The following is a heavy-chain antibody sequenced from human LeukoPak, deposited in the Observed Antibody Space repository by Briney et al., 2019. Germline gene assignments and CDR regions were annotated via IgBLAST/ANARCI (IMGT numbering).Heavy chain of an antibody. V-gene: IGHV3-21*01. Sequence: PGGPLRLSCAASGFTFNSYSMNWVRQAQGRGLDWVSSISSSSSYIYSADSVKGRFAISRDNAKNSLYLQRNFLTAYDTAVYYCARDLGTTNWFDPWGQGTLVTVSS. J-gene: IGHJ5*02. CDR1: GFTFNSYS. D-gene: IGHD1-26*01. CDR2: ISSSSSYI. CDR3: ARDLGTTNWFDP.